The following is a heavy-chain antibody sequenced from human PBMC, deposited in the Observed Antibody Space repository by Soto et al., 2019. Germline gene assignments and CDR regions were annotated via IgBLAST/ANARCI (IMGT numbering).Heavy chain of an antibody. CDR1: GFTFSNAW. CDR3: TPDRPGGPAWNYFRRVP. D-gene: IGHD1-7*01. CDR2: IKSKTDGGTT. Sequence: PGGSLRLSCAASGFTFSNAWMNWVRQAPGKGLEWVGRIKSKTDGGTTDYAAPVKGRFTISRDDSKNTLYLQMNSLKTEDTAVYYCTPDRPGGPAWNYFRRVPWGQGNLVNVSS. V-gene: IGHV3-15*07. J-gene: IGHJ5*02.